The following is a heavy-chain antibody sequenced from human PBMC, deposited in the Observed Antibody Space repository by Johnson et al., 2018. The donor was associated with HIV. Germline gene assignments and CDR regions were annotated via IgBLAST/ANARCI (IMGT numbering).Heavy chain of an antibody. V-gene: IGHV3-20*04. J-gene: IGHJ3*02. D-gene: IGHD3-22*01. Sequence: VQLVESGGGLIQPGGSLRLSCAASGFTVSSNYMSWVRQAPGKGLEWVSGINWNGGSTGYADSVKGRFTISRDNAKNSLYLQMDSLRAEDTALYFCAKGDYYDSSGYYFAAVSPFDIWGQGTMVTVSS. CDR2: INWNGGST. CDR3: AKGDYYDSSGYYFAAVSPFDI. CDR1: GFTVSSNY.